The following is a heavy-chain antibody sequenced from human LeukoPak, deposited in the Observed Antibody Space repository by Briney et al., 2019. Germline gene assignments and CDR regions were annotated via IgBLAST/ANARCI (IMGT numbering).Heavy chain of an antibody. CDR1: GFIFDDYA. CDR3: AKGGGGRLIYYYYMDV. Sequence: GGSLRLSCAASGFIFDDYAMHWVRQAPGKGLEWVSGISWDSDSIDYADSVKGRFTISRDNAKNSLYLQMNSLRAEDMALYYCAKGGGGRLIYYYYMDVWGKGTTVTVSS. J-gene: IGHJ6*03. V-gene: IGHV3-9*03. D-gene: IGHD3-16*01. CDR2: ISWDSDSI.